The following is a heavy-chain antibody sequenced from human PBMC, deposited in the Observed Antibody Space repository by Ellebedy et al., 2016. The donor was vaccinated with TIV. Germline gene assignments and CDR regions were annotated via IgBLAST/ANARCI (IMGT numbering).Heavy chain of an antibody. CDR1: GFTFSRYW. Sequence: GESLKISCAASGFTFSRYWMSWLRQAPGKGLEYVAHIKFDEIEKYHADSVKGRFTISRDNARNSLYLQMNNLRVDDTAVYFCARDTVQVPSGDAFDIWGQGTTVTVSS. V-gene: IGHV3-7*04. J-gene: IGHJ3*02. CDR3: ARDTVQVPSGDAFDI. CDR2: IKFDEIEK. D-gene: IGHD2-2*01.